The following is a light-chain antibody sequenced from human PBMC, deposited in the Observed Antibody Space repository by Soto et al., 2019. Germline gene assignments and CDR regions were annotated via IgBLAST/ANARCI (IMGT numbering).Light chain of an antibody. CDR1: QGIDNH. Sequence: DIQRTQSPSSLSASLGDRVTITCRASQGIDNHLAWYQQKPGKAPKLLIYAASTLHSGVPSRFTGSGSGTDFTLTISSLQPEDAATYYCQKCKVAPFTFGGGTKVDIK. CDR2: AAS. V-gene: IGKV1-27*01. J-gene: IGKJ4*01. CDR3: QKCKVAPFT.